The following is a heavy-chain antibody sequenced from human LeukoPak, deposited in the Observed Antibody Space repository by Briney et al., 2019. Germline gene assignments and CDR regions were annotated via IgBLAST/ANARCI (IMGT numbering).Heavy chain of an antibody. D-gene: IGHD5-18*01. J-gene: IGHJ4*02. CDR1: GFTFSTYV. V-gene: IGHV3-23*01. CDR3: AKHPQLWFFDY. CDR2: ISGSGGNT. Sequence: PGGPLRLYCAASGFTFSTYVMNRVRQAPGKGLEKVHGISGSGGNTYYADSVKGRFTISRDNSKNTLYLQMDSLRAEDTAIYFCAKHPQLWFFDYWSQGTLVTVSS.